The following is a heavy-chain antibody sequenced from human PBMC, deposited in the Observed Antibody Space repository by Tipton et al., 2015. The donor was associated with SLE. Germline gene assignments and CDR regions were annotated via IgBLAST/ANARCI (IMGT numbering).Heavy chain of an antibody. J-gene: IGHJ6*02. V-gene: IGHV1-2*02. CDR1: GYTFTGYY. D-gene: IGHD1-7*01. CDR2: INPNSGGT. CDR3: ASLTGTTGYYYGMDV. Sequence: SGAEVKKPGASVKVSCKASGYTFTGYYMHWVRQAPGQGLEWMGWINPNSGGTNYAQKFQGRVTMTRDTSISTAYMELSRLRSDDTAVYYWASLTGTTGYYYGMDVWGQGTTVTVSS.